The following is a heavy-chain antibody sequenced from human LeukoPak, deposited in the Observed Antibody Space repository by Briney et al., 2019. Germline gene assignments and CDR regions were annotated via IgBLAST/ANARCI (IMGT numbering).Heavy chain of an antibody. Sequence: GASVKVSCKASGYIFDIYAMIWVRQAPGQGLELMGWINTNTGIPTDAQGFTGRFVFSLDTSVSTAYLHISSLKTEDTAVYYCARDYTVALGTTTYFQHWGQGTLVTVSS. V-gene: IGHV7-4-1*02. CDR1: GYIFDIYA. CDR3: ARDYTVALGTTTYFQH. J-gene: IGHJ1*01. CDR2: INTNTGIP. D-gene: IGHD1-7*01.